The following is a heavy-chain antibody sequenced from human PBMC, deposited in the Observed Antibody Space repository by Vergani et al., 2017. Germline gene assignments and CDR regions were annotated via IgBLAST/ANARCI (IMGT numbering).Heavy chain of an antibody. J-gene: IGHJ4*02. CDR1: GFTFSSYA. Sequence: QVQLVESGGGVVQPGRSLRLSCAASGFTFSSYAMHWVRQAPGKGLEWVAVISYDGSNKYYADSVKGRFTISRDNAKNSLYLQMNSLRAEDTAVYYCARALRRGWSEPYYFDYWGQGTLVTVSS. CDR2: ISYDGSNK. D-gene: IGHD6-19*01. V-gene: IGHV3-30-3*01. CDR3: ARALRRGWSEPYYFDY.